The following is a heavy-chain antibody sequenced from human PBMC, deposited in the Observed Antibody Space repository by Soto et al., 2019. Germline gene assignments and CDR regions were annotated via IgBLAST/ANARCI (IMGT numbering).Heavy chain of an antibody. CDR3: ARVGVEMATIFDDY. J-gene: IGHJ4*02. CDR1: GYTFTSYD. V-gene: IGHV1-8*01. CDR2: MNPNSGNT. D-gene: IGHD3-3*01. Sequence: QVQLVQSGAEVKKPGASVKVSCKASGYTFTSYDINWVRQATGQGLEWMGWMNPNSGNTGYAQKFQGRVTMTRNTXTSTDYMELSSLRSEATAVYYCARVGVEMATIFDDYWGQGTLVTVSS.